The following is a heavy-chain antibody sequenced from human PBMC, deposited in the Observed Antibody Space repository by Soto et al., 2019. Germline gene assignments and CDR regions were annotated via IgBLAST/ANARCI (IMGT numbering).Heavy chain of an antibody. D-gene: IGHD3-10*01. CDR2: ISHDGSHE. V-gene: IGHV3-30-3*01. CDR3: ARNTDHRLVRGWLDP. CDR1: GLSFSSSA. J-gene: IGHJ5*02. Sequence: GGSLRLSCAASGLSFSSSAMHWVRQAPGKGLEWVAMISHDGSHEYYGDSVKGRFSVSRDNSHNILHLQMNSLRIEDTAVYFCARNTDHRLVRGWLDPWGQGTLVTVSS.